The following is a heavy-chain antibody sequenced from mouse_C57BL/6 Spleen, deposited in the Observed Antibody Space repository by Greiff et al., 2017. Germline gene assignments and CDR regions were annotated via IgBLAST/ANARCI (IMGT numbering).Heavy chain of an antibody. CDR1: GYAFTNYL. Sequence: VQLQQSGAELVRPGTSVKVSCKASGYAFTNYLIEWVKQRPGQGLEWIGVINPGSGGTNYNEKFKGKATLTADKSSSTAYMQLSNLTSEDSAVYFCARGHYYGSSPYAMDYWGQGTSVTVSS. J-gene: IGHJ4*01. CDR3: ARGHYYGSSPYAMDY. V-gene: IGHV1-54*01. D-gene: IGHD1-1*01. CDR2: INPGSGGT.